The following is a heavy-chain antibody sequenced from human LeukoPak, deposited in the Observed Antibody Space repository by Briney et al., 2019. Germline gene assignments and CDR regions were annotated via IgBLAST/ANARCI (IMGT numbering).Heavy chain of an antibody. J-gene: IGHJ4*02. CDR2: FDPEEAKM. CDR3: TTRSGDFWSGFVN. Sequence: ASVTVSFKVSGNSLSELSIHWVRQAPGKGLGCVGGFDPEEAKMVYAQDFQGRVTITEDTSTQTPYIDVSGLTAGDTAVYYCTTRSGDFWSGFVNWGQGTLVTVSS. CDR1: GNSLSELS. V-gene: IGHV1-24*01. D-gene: IGHD3-3*01.